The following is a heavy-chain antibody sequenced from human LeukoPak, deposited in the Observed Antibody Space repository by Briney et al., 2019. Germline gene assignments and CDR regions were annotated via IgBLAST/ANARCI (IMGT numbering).Heavy chain of an antibody. J-gene: IGHJ4*02. Sequence: PGGSLRLSCAASGFYFAMSWVRQAPGKGLEWVSAISGSGGSTYYADSVKGRFTISRDNSKNTLYLQMNSLRAEDTAVYYCARGNYYDKVYYFDYWGQGTLVTVSS. V-gene: IGHV3-23*01. CDR3: ARGNYYDKVYYFDY. D-gene: IGHD3-22*01. CDR2: ISGSGGST. CDR1: GFYFA.